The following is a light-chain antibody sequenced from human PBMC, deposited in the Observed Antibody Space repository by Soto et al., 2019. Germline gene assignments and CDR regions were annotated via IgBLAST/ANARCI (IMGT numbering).Light chain of an antibody. CDR3: SLYAGTYNV. J-gene: IGLJ1*01. Sequence: QSVLTQPPSASGSPGQSVAISCTGTSSDVGGYDYVSWYQQHPGKAPKLMIYDVSKRPSGVPDRFSGSKSGNTASLTVSGLQAEDEADYSCSLYAGTYNVVGTGTKV. CDR1: SSDVGGYDY. V-gene: IGLV2-8*01. CDR2: DVS.